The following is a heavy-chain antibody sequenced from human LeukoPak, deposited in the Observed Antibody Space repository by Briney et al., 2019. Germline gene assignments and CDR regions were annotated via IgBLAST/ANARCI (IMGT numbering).Heavy chain of an antibody. CDR1: GGSINSYY. CDR3: ARCDSVTALDY. V-gene: IGHV4-59*01. CDR2: VYSSGST. J-gene: IGHJ4*02. Sequence: SETLSLTCTVSGGSINSYYWSWIRQPPGKRLEWIGYVYSSGSTNYNPSLKSRVTLSVDTSENQFSLKLSSVTAADTAVYYCARCDSVTALDYWGQGTLVTVSS. D-gene: IGHD5-18*01.